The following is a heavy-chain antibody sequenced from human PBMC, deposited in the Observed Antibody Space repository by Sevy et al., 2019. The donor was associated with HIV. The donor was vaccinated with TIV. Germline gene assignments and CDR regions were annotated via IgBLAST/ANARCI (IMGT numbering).Heavy chain of an antibody. D-gene: IGHD2-2*01. CDR3: ARGRVSCTSISCRTTVGYFDY. CDR2: IYYTGSA. J-gene: IGHJ4*02. Sequence: SETLSLSCSVSGGSFSSSSFYWGWIRQRPGKGLECIRNIYYTGSAYYNPSLKSRVTIAIDTSKNQFSLKLRSVTAADTAVYYCARGRVSCTSISCRTTVGYFDYWGQGTLVTVSS. V-gene: IGHV4-39*01. CDR1: GGSFSSSSFY.